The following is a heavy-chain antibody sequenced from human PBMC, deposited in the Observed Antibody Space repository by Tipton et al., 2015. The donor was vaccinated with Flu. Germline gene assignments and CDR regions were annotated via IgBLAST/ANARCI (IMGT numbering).Heavy chain of an antibody. J-gene: IGHJ2*01. Sequence: TLSLTCTVSGGSINSDSFYWSWIRQSAGKELEWIGRIFVSGSTNYNPSLESRVTISIDKSKNQFSLNLSSVTAADTAVYYCARMEWTVTTPRYFDLWGRGTLVTVSS. V-gene: IGHV4-61*02. CDR2: IFVSGST. CDR1: GGSINSDSFY. CDR3: ARMEWTVTTPRYFDL. D-gene: IGHD4-17*01.